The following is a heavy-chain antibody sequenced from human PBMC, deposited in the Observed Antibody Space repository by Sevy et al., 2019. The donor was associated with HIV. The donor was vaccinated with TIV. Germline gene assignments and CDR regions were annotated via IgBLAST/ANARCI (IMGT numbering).Heavy chain of an antibody. J-gene: IGHJ6*03. Sequence: GGSLRLSCAASGFTFSSYAMHWVRQAPGKGLEWVAVISYDGSNKYHADSVKGRFTTSRDNSKNMLYLQMNSLRAEDTAVYYCAREGGSTLSYYYYYMDVWGKGTTVTVSS. CDR2: ISYDGSNK. V-gene: IGHV3-30-3*01. D-gene: IGHD3-10*01. CDR3: AREGGSTLSYYYYYMDV. CDR1: GFTFSSYA.